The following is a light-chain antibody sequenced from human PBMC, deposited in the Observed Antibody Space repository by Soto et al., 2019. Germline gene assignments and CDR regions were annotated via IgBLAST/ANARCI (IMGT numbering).Light chain of an antibody. J-gene: IGLJ3*02. V-gene: IGLV2-14*01. Sequence: QSALTQPASVSGSPGQSITISCTGTSSDVGGYNYVSWYQQHPGKAPKLMIYDVSNRPSGVSNRFSGSKSGNTASLTISGLQAEDEAYYYCSSYTSNSTLVFGGGTKVTVL. CDR2: DVS. CDR3: SSYTSNSTLV. CDR1: SSDVGGYNY.